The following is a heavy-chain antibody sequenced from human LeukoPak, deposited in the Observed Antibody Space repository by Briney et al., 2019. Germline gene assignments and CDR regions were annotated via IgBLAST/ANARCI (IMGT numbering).Heavy chain of an antibody. Sequence: PGGSLRLSCAASGFTFSDYALSWVRQTPGKGLEWVAATTGSSGDTYHADSVKGRFAISRDNSKNTLYLQMNSLRAEDTAVYYCARDDRIAVAGTGYYYYYMDVWGKGTTVTISS. D-gene: IGHD6-19*01. CDR1: GFTFSDYA. CDR3: ARDDRIAVAGTGYYYYYMDV. J-gene: IGHJ6*03. V-gene: IGHV3-23*01. CDR2: TTGSSGDT.